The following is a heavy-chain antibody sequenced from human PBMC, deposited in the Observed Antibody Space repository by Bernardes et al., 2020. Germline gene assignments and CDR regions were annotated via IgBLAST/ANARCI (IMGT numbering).Heavy chain of an antibody. J-gene: IGHJ4*02. Sequence: SETLSLTCTVSGGSISSYYWSWIRQPPGKGLEWIGYIYYSGSTNYNPSLKSRVTISVDTSKNQFSLKLSSVTAADTAVYYCARVKTTFNGYSSSWPSYFDYWGQGTLVTVSS. D-gene: IGHD6-13*01. CDR3: ARVKTTFNGYSSSWPSYFDY. CDR1: GGSISSYY. CDR2: IYYSGST. V-gene: IGHV4-59*01.